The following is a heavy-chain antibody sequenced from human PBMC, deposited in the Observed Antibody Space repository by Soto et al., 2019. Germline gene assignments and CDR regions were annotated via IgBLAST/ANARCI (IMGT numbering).Heavy chain of an antibody. Sequence: GESLKISCKGSGYSFTSYWIGWVRQMPGKGLEWMGIIYPGDSDTRYSPSFQGQVTISADKSFSTAYLQWSSLKASDTAMYYCARNKVGGMAARPAGLYMDVWGKGTTVTVSS. CDR3: ARNKVGGMAARPAGLYMDV. J-gene: IGHJ6*03. D-gene: IGHD6-6*01. CDR2: IYPGDSDT. CDR1: GYSFTSYW. V-gene: IGHV5-51*01.